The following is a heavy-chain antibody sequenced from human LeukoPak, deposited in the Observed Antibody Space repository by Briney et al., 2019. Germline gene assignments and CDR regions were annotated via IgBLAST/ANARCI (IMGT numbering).Heavy chain of an antibody. D-gene: IGHD6-13*01. CDR1: GYTFTSYY. CDR3: AKVRGIAAAGPYYYYYMDV. J-gene: IGHJ6*03. Sequence: ASVKVSCKASGYTFTSYYMHWVRQAPGQGLEWMGIINPSGGSTSYAQKFQGRVTMTRDTSTSTVYMELSRLRSDDTAVYYCAKVRGIAAAGPYYYYYMDVWGKGTTVTVSS. CDR2: INPSGGST. V-gene: IGHV1-46*01.